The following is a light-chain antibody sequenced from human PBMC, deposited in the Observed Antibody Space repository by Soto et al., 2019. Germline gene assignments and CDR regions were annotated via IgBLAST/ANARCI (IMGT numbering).Light chain of an antibody. V-gene: IGKV1-12*01. J-gene: IGKJ4*01. Sequence: DIQMTQSPSFVSASVGDRVTITCRASQGISNWLAWYQQKPGKAPKLLIYATSFSQSGVPSRFSGSRSGTEFTLTISSLQPEDVAIYYCQQANRYPLTFGGGTKVELK. CDR2: ATS. CDR3: QQANRYPLT. CDR1: QGISNW.